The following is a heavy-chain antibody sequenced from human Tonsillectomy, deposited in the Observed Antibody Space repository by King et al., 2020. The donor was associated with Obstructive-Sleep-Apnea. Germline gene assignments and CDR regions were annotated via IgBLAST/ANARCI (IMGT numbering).Heavy chain of an antibody. CDR1: GGSISSSSYY. J-gene: IGHJ4*02. CDR2: IYYSGSP. CDR3: ARSGTTVTTGVDY. Sequence: QLQESGPGLVKPSETLSLTCTVSGGSISSSSYYWGWFRQPPGKGLEWIGSIYYSGSPYYNPSLKSRVTISVDTSKNQFSLKLSSVTAADTAVYYCARSGTTVTTGVDYWGQGTLVTVSS. V-gene: IGHV4-39*07. D-gene: IGHD4-11*01.